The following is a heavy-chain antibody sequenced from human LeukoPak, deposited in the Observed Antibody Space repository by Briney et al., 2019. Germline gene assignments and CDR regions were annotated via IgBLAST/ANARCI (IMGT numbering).Heavy chain of an antibody. J-gene: IGHJ4*02. CDR1: GFTFSSYS. V-gene: IGHV3-48*04. Sequence: GGSLRLSCAASGFTFSSYSMNWVRQAPGKGLEWVSYISSSSSTIYYADSVKGRFTISRDNAKNSLYLQMNSLRAEDTAVYYCARDFTIAAAGSIWGLGTLVTVSS. CDR3: ARDFTIAAAGSI. CDR2: ISSSSSTI. D-gene: IGHD6-13*01.